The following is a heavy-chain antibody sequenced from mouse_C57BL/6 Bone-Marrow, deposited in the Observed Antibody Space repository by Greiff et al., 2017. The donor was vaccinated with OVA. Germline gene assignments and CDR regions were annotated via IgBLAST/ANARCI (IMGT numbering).Heavy chain of an antibody. V-gene: IGHV5-6*02. Sequence: DVKLVESGGDLVKPGGSLKLSCAASGFTFSSYGMSWVRQTPDKRLEWVATISSGGSYTYYPDSVKGRFTISRDNAKNTLYLQMSSLKSEDTAMYYCARHEESWFAYWGQGTLVTVSA. CDR1: GFTFSSYG. J-gene: IGHJ3*01. CDR2: ISSGGSYT. CDR3: ARHEESWFAY.